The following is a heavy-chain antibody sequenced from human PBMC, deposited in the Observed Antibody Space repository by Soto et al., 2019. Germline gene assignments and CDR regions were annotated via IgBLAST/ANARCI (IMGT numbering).Heavy chain of an antibody. CDR3: ARESGAFSPSGGLDV. Sequence: QVQLQESGPGLVKPSEALSLTCTVSGGSVNSDSYYWTWIRQPPGKRLEWIGSLYYSGSTNYNPSLKSRVNISVGTSKNQFSLKLSSVTAADTAVYFCARESGAFSPSGGLDVWGQGTTVTVSS. CDR1: GGSVNSDSYY. V-gene: IGHV4-61*01. CDR2: LYYSGST. J-gene: IGHJ6*02. D-gene: IGHD3-16*01.